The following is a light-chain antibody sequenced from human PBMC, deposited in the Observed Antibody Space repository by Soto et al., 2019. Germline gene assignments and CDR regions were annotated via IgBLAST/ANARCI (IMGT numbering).Light chain of an antibody. CDR2: TDN. J-gene: IGLJ2*01. V-gene: IGLV1-44*01. Sequence: QSVLTQLPSASGTPGQRVTISCSGSTSNIGRNIVSWYQQVPGAAPKLLFYTDNQRPSGVPDRFSGSQSGTSASLDISGLQSDDEADYYCAAWDRSLNAVVFGGGTKVTVL. CDR1: TSNIGRNI. CDR3: AAWDRSLNAVV.